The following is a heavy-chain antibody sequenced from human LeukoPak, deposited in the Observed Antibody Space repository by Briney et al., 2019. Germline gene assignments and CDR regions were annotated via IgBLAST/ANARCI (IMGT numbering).Heavy chain of an antibody. D-gene: IGHD2-2*01. V-gene: IGHV3-64*01. CDR1: GFNFNIYA. CDR2: ISGNGDTT. Sequence: GGSLRLSCAASGFNFNIYAMFWVRQARGKGLESVSAISGNGDTTDYANSVKGRFTISRDNSKNTLYLKMGSLRAEDMGVYYCARGLGYCSRTSCYPDYWGQGTLVTVSS. CDR3: ARGLGYCSRTSCYPDY. J-gene: IGHJ4*02.